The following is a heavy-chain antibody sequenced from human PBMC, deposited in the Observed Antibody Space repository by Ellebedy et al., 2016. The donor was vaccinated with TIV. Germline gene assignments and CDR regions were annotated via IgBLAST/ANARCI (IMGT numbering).Heavy chain of an antibody. J-gene: IGHJ4*02. CDR1: GFTFSPYA. CDR2: IVGSGA. V-gene: IGHV3-23*01. CDR3: AKDRTSGDGYWVFDS. D-gene: IGHD2-21*02. Sequence: PGGSLRLSCAASGFTFSPYAMAWVRQAPGKGLEWVSGIVGSGAEKYADSVKGRFTISRDNSKRTVDLQMRSVRAEDTAVYFCAKDRTSGDGYWVFDSWGQGTMVSDSS.